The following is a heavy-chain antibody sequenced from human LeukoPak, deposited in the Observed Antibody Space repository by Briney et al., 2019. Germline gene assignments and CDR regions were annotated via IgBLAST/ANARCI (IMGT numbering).Heavy chain of an antibody. V-gene: IGHV3-7*03. CDR3: ARGAYFFNY. Sequence: GSLRLSCAASGFTFSTYWMTWVRQAPGKGLEWVANIKQDGSEKYYVGSVKGRFTISRDNAKNSLYLQMNTLRAEDTAVYYCARGAYFFNYWGQGTLVTVSS. J-gene: IGHJ4*02. CDR1: GFTFSTYW. D-gene: IGHD4/OR15-4a*01. CDR2: IKQDGSEK.